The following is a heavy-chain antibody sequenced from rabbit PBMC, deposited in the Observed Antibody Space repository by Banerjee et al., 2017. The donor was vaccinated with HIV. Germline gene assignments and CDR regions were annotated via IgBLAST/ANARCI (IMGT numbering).Heavy chain of an antibody. CDR3: ARGSAGGGDGLDL. J-gene: IGHJ4*01. CDR2: IYVAKGST. Sequence: QLEESGGDLVKPEGSLTLTCKASGFDFSRYFLSWVRQAPGKGLEWIGIIYVAKGSTDYASWVNGRFTISSDNAQNTVDLQMNSLTAADTATYFCARGSAGGGDGLDLWGPGTLVTVS. D-gene: IGHD4-2*01. V-gene: IGHV1S7*01. CDR1: GFDFSRYF.